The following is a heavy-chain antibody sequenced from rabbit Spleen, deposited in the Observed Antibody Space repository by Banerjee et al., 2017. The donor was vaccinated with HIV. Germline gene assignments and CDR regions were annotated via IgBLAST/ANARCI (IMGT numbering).Heavy chain of an antibody. Sequence: QALLVEAGERLDPGAGPLKLSCNAAGFVFSSYGMSWVRQAPGKGLEWIGCIRGGSSGRIYYGTWGKVRFSNTKTSSAVDLKMTSLAAAATASYFCRSAPDGDYWLIDLWGPGTLVTVS. V-gene: IGHV1S36*01. CDR2: IRGGSSGRI. D-gene: IGHD2-1*01. CDR1: GFVFSSYG. CDR3: RSAPDGDYWLIDL. J-gene: IGHJ4*01.